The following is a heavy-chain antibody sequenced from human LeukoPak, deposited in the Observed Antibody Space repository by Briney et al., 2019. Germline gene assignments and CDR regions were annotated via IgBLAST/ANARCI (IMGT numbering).Heavy chain of an antibody. CDR2: INLSGGST. CDR3: ARDLDYGEKSEDY. Sequence: GASVKVSCKASGFTFINYYMHWVRQAPGQGLEWLGIINLSGGSTHYQQKFQDRVTMTRDTSTSTVYMELSSLRSEDTAVYYCARDLDYGEKSEDYWGQGTLVTVSS. CDR1: GFTFINYY. J-gene: IGHJ4*02. V-gene: IGHV1-46*01. D-gene: IGHD4/OR15-4a*01.